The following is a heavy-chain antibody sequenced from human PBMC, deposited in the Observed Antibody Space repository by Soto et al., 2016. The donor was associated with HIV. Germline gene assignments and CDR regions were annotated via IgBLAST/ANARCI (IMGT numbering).Heavy chain of an antibody. D-gene: IGHD3-10*01. J-gene: IGHJ4*02. CDR3: AREDTSGSGSYDY. CDR1: GFTVSSNY. V-gene: IGHV3-53*02. Sequence: EVQLVETGGGLIQPGGSLRLSCAASGFTVSSNYMSWVRQAPGKGLEWVSVIYSGGSTYYADSVKGRFTISRDNSKNTLYLQMNSLRAEDTAVYYCAREDTSGSGSYDYWGQGTLVTVS. CDR2: IYSGGST.